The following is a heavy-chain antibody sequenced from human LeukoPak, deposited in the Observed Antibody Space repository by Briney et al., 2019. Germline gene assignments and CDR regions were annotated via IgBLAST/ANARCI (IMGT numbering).Heavy chain of an antibody. CDR1: GFTSSNAW. V-gene: IGHV3-15*01. CDR2: IKSKTDGGTT. J-gene: IGHJ4*02. D-gene: IGHD3-10*01. Sequence: PGGSLRLSCAASGFTSSNAWMSWVRQAPGKGLEWVGRIKSKTDGGTTDYAAPVKGRFTISRDDSKNTLYLQMNSLKTEDTAVYYCTTLQGTMVRGVIITHFDYWGQGTLVTVSS. CDR3: TTLQGTMVRGVIITHFDY.